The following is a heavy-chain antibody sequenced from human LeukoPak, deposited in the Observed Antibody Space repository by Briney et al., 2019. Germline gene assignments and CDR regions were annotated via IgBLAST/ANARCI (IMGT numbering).Heavy chain of an antibody. CDR3: AREGLSTIFGVAGTSAY. D-gene: IGHD3-3*01. CDR2: INPNSGGT. J-gene: IGHJ4*02. CDR1: GYTFTGYY. V-gene: IGHV1-2*02. Sequence: GASVKVSCKASGYTFTGYYMHWVRQAPGQGLEWMGWINPNSGGTNYAQKFQGMVTMTRDTSISTACMELSRLRSDDTAVYYCAREGLSTIFGVAGTSAYWGQGTLVTVSS.